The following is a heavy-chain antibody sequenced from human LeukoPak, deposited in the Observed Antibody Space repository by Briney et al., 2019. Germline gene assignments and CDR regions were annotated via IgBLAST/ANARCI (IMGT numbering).Heavy chain of an antibody. CDR2: IWYDGSNK. J-gene: IGHJ3*02. Sequence: PGGSLRFSCAASGFTFSSYGMHWVRQAPGKGLEGVAVIWYDGSNKYYADSVKGRFTISRDNSKNTLYLQMNSLRAEDTAVYYCAKSIAVAGTGAFDIWGQGTMVTVSS. D-gene: IGHD6-19*01. CDR1: GFTFSSYG. V-gene: IGHV3-33*06. CDR3: AKSIAVAGTGAFDI.